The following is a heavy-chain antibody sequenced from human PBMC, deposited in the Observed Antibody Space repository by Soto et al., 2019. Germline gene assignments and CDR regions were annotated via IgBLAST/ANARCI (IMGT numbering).Heavy chain of an antibody. CDR1: GFTFSGYN. J-gene: IGHJ4*02. D-gene: IGHD3-16*01. V-gene: IGHV3-11*01. CDR3: AKDPGVMITFGGVSYYFDY. CDR2: ITSSGSNT. Sequence: GGSLRLSCAASGFTFSGYNMSWIRQAPGKGLEWVSYITSSGSNTFDAESVKGRFTISRDNTMNLLYLQMNSLSAEDTAVYYCAKDPGVMITFGGVSYYFDYWGQGTLVTVSS.